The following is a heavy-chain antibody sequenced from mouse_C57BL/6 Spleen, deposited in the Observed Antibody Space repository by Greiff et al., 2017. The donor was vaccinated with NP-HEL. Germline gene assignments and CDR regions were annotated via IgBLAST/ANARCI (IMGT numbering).Heavy chain of an antibody. D-gene: IGHD4-1*02. J-gene: IGHJ3*01. CDR3: ASFSTGTAWFAY. CDR1: GYTFTDYN. CDR2: INPNNGGT. Sequence: VKLVESGPELVKPGASVKMSCKASGYTFTDYNMHWVKQSHGKSLEWIGYINPNNGGTSYNQKFKGKATLTVKKSSSTAYMELRSLTSEDSAVYYCASFSTGTAWFAYWGQGTLVTVSA. V-gene: IGHV1-22*01.